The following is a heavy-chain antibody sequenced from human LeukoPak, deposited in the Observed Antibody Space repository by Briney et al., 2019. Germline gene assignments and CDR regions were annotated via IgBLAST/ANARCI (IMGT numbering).Heavy chain of an antibody. D-gene: IGHD4-17*01. J-gene: IGHJ4*02. V-gene: IGHV3-7*01. CDR1: GFTFSGSA. CDR2: IKTDGSQI. Sequence: GGSLRLSCAASGFTFSGSALHWVRQASGKGLEWVANIKTDGSQIYYVDSVKGRFTISRDNAKNSLYLQMNSLRAEDTAVYYCAKEIWPTVTTPGRTYFDYWGQGTLVTVSS. CDR3: AKEIWPTVTTPGRTYFDY.